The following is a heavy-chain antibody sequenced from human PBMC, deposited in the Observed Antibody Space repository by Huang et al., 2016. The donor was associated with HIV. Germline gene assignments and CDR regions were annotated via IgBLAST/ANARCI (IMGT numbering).Heavy chain of an antibody. CDR2: ISYDAKTK. D-gene: IGHD6-13*01. CDR1: GFTFSSYG. J-gene: IGHJ4*02. V-gene: IGHV3-30*18. Sequence: QVQLVESGGGVVQPGRSLRISCAAAGFTFSSYGMHWVRQAPGKGLEWVAVISYDAKTKYYADSVKGRFSISRDNSKTTVYLQLNSLRLEDTAVYYCAKGGSAAAVLAFWGQGTLVTVSS. CDR3: AKGGSAAAVLAF.